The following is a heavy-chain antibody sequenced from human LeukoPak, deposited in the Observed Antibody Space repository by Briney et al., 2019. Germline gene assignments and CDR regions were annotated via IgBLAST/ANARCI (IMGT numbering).Heavy chain of an antibody. J-gene: IGHJ4*02. D-gene: IGHD3-3*01. CDR2: INPNSGGT. CDR1: GYTFTGYY. V-gene: IGHV1-2*02. CDR3: ARVLFDFWSGFGS. Sequence: ASVKVSCKTSGYTFTGYYIHWVRQAPGQGLEWMGWINPNSGGTDYAQKFQGRVTMTRDASISTAYMELSRLSSDDTAVYYCARVLFDFWSGFGSWGQGTLVTVSS.